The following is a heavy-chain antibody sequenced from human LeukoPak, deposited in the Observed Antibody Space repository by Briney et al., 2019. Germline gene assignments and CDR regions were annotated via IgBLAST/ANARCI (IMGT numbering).Heavy chain of an antibody. CDR3: ARHRGRSTYYYDSSGYYEENYFDY. J-gene: IGHJ4*02. D-gene: IGHD3-22*01. CDR2: IYYSGST. Sequence: PSETLSLTCTVSGGSISSSSYYWGWIRQPPGKGLEWIGSIYYSGSTYYNPSLKSRVTISVDTSKNQFSLKLNSVTAADTAVYYCARHRGRSTYYYDSSGYYEENYFDYWGQGTLVTVSS. CDR1: GGSISSSSYY. V-gene: IGHV4-39*01.